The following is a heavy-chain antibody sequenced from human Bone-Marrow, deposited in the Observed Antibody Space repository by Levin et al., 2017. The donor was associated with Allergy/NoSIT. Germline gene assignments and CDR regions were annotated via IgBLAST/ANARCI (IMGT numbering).Heavy chain of an antibody. CDR3: ARDYDYIWGSYRYYYYYYMDV. CDR1: GYTFTSYA. Sequence: GASVKVSCKASGYTFTSYAMNWVRQAPGQGLEWMGWINTNTGNPTYAQGFTGRFVFSLDTSVSTAYLQISSLKAEDTAVYYCARDYDYIWGSYRYYYYYYMDVWGKGTTVTVSS. J-gene: IGHJ6*03. V-gene: IGHV7-4-1*02. D-gene: IGHD3-16*02. CDR2: INTNTGNP.